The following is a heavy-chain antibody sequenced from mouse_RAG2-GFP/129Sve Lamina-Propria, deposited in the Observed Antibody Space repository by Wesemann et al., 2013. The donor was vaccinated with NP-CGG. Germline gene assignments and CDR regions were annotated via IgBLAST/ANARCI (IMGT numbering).Heavy chain of an antibody. CDR2: ISYSGST. Sequence: DVQLQESGPGMVKPSQSLSLTCTVTGYSITSGYDWHWIRHFPGNKLEWMGYISYSGSTNYNPSLKSRISITHDTSKNHFFLKLNSVTTEDTATYYCARDGEYYFDYWGQGTTLTVSS. J-gene: IGHJ2*01. CDR3: ARDGEYYFDY. V-gene: IGHV3-1*01. CDR1: GYSITSGYD.